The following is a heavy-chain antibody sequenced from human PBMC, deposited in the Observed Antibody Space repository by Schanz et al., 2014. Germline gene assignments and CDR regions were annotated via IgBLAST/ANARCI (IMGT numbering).Heavy chain of an antibody. CDR2: INGYNGHT. CDR3: ARDQSPYTNSSDVRYFDY. Sequence: QVQLVQSGAEVKKPGASVKVSCKASGYTFISYGITWVRQAPGQGLEWMGWINGYNGHTLYAQKFQGRVTITTDTSTSTAYMDLRSLRSDDTAVYYCARDQSPYTNSSDVRYFDYWGQGSLVTVSS. CDR1: GYTFISYG. V-gene: IGHV1-18*01. J-gene: IGHJ4*02. D-gene: IGHD6-6*01.